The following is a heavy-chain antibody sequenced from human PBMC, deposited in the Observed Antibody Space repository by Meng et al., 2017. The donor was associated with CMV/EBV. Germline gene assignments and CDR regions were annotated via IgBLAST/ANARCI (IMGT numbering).Heavy chain of an antibody. D-gene: IGHD4-17*01. V-gene: IGHV4-34*01. CDR3: ARKRQGFRGDYVWNWFDP. CDR1: GSFIGYY. Sequence: GSFIGYYWSWIRQPPGKGLEWIGEINHSGSTNYNPSLKSRVTISVDTSKNQFSLKLSSVTAADTAVYYCARKRQGFRGDYVWNWFDPWGQGTLVTVSS. CDR2: INHSGST. J-gene: IGHJ5*02.